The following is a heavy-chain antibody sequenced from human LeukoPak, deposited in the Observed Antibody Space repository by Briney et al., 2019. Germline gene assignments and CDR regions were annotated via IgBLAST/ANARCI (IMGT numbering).Heavy chain of an antibody. CDR1: GYSISSGYY. D-gene: IGHD5-24*01. CDR3: ARDRGDGYNSYYFDY. J-gene: IGHJ4*02. Sequence: SETLSLTCTVSGYSISSGYYWGWIRQPPGKGLEWIGSIYHSGRTFYNPSLKSRVTISVDTSKNQFSLKLTSMTAADTAVYYCARDRGDGYNSYYFDYWGQGTLVTVSS. CDR2: IYHSGRT. V-gene: IGHV4-38-2*02.